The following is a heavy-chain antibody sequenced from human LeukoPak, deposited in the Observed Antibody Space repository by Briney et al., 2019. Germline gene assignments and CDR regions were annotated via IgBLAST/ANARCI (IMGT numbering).Heavy chain of an antibody. CDR1: GGSISSYY. D-gene: IGHD2-2*03. Sequence: SETLSLTCTVSGGSISSYYWGWIRQPPGKGLEWIGSIYYSGSTYYNPSLKSRVTISVDTSKNQFSLKLSSVTAADTAVYYCASAEGLDSPMDVWGQGTTVTVSS. CDR2: IYYSGST. J-gene: IGHJ6*02. V-gene: IGHV4-39*07. CDR3: ASAEGLDSPMDV.